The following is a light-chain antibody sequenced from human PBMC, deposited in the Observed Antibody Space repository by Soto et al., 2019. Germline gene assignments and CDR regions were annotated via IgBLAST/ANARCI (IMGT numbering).Light chain of an antibody. Sequence: EIVLTQSPGTLSMSPGERATLSCRASQAVGSSLLAWYQHKPGQAPRLVIYGASSWATGISDRFSGSGSGTDFTLTISRLEPDDFAVYYCQQGGGSLWTFGQGTKVEIK. CDR1: QAVGSSL. V-gene: IGKV3-20*01. CDR3: QQGGGSLWT. J-gene: IGKJ1*01. CDR2: GAS.